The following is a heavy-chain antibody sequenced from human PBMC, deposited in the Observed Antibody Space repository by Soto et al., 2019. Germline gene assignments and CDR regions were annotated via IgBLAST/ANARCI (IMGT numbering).Heavy chain of an antibody. Sequence: GASVKVSCKASGYTFTSYDINWVRQATGQGLEWMGWMNPNSGNTGYAQKFQGRVTMTRNTSISTAYMELSSLRSEDTAVYYCARGRSTTVTPPAWYFDLWGRGTLVTVSS. D-gene: IGHD4-17*01. J-gene: IGHJ2*01. V-gene: IGHV1-8*01. CDR1: GYTFTSYD. CDR3: ARGRSTTVTPPAWYFDL. CDR2: MNPNSGNT.